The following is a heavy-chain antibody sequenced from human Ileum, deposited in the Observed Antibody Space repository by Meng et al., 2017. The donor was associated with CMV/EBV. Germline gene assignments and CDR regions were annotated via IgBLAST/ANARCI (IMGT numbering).Heavy chain of an antibody. CDR3: ARGFSNGYLPFDY. J-gene: IGHJ4*02. CDR1: GGSLNHYA. CDR2: IIAVFKTP. V-gene: IGHV1-69*12. D-gene: IGHD3-22*01. Sequence: QVHFVPSGAAVPMPCSSLKVSCKSSGGSLNHYALSWVLQAPGQGLEWMGGIIAVFKTPNYAQKFQGRLTISADESTGTTYMDLTSLTSEDTAVYYCARGFSNGYLPFDYWGQGTLVTVPS.